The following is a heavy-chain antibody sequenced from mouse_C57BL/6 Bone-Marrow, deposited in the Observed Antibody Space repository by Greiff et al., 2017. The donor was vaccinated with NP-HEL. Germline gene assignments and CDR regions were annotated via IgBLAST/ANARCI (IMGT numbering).Heavy chain of an antibody. CDR2: IDPEDGDT. Sequence: VQLQQSGAELVRPGASVKLSCTASGFNIKDYYMHWVKQRPEQGLEWIGRIDPEDGDTEYAPKFPGKATMTADTSSNTAYLQLSSLTSEDTAVYYSTTTLHLLFWDFDVWGTGTTVTVSS. V-gene: IGHV14-1*01. CDR1: GFNIKDYY. J-gene: IGHJ1*03. D-gene: IGHD2-1*01. CDR3: TTTLHLLFWDFDV.